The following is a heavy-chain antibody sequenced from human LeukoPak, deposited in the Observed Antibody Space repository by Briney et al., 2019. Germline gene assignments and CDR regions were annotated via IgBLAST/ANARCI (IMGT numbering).Heavy chain of an antibody. Sequence: PSETLSLTCTVSGGSISSYYWSWIRQPPGKGLEWIGYIYYSGSTNYHPSLKSRVTISVDTSKTQFSLKLSSVTAADTAVYYCARTGGYSYATFDYWGQGTLVTVSS. V-gene: IGHV4-59*01. CDR2: IYYSGST. CDR3: ARTGGYSYATFDY. D-gene: IGHD5-18*01. J-gene: IGHJ4*02. CDR1: GGSISSYY.